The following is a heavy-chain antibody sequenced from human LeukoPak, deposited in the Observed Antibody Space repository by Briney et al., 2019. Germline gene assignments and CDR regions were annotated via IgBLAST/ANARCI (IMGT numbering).Heavy chain of an antibody. CDR3: AKAPVTTCRGAFCYPFDY. CDR1: GFTFDAYA. Sequence: GGSLRLSCAASGFTFDAYAMSWVRQAPGKGLERVSGISDTGNTYHADSVKGRFTISRDSSKNTLFLQMNRLRPEDAAVYYCAKAPVTTCRGAFCYPFDYWGLGTLVTVSS. V-gene: IGHV3-23*01. J-gene: IGHJ4*02. D-gene: IGHD2-15*01. CDR2: ISDTGNT.